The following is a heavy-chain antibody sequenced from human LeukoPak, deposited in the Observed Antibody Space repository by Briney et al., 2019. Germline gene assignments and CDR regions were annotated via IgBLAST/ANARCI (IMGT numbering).Heavy chain of an antibody. V-gene: IGHV3-23*01. CDR2: VSGSGGNT. J-gene: IGHJ4*02. Sequence: GASLRLSCAASGFTFSSYAITWVRQAPGKGLEWVSAVSGSGGNTSYADSVKGRFTISRDNSKNTLYLQMNSLRAEDTAVYYCAKDRSSGWYTTLDYWGQGVLVTVSS. CDR1: GFTFSSYA. CDR3: AKDRSSGWYTTLDY. D-gene: IGHD6-19*01.